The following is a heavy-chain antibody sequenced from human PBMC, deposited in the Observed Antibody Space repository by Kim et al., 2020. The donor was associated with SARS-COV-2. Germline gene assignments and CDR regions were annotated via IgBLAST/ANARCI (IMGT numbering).Heavy chain of an antibody. CDR3: ARGQGLGDLSLIQPYYYYG. J-gene: IGHJ6*01. Sequence: SETLSLTCAVYGGSFSGYYWSWIRQPPGKGLEWIGEINHSGSTNYNPSLKSRVTISVDTSKNQFSLKLSSVTAADTAVYYCARGQGLGDLSLIQPYYYYG. D-gene: IGHD3-16*02. V-gene: IGHV4-34*01. CDR1: GGSFSGYY. CDR2: INHSGST.